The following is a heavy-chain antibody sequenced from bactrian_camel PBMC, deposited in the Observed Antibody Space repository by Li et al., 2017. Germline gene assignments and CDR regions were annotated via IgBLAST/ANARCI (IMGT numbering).Heavy chain of an antibody. CDR2: VDKDGGT. D-gene: IGHD3*01. CDR1: AYAYTSSYC. CDR3: AAANSPWVTCILNGAAFGH. V-gene: IGHV3S6*01. Sequence: HVQLVESGGGSVQAGGSLRLSCEFFAYAYTSSYCMGWFRQAPGKEREGVVVVDKDGGTRVRDSVKGRFTVSRDNEKNTLFLEMNNLKPEDTAMYYCAAANSPWVTCILNGAAFGHWGRGTQVTVS. J-gene: IGHJ4*01.